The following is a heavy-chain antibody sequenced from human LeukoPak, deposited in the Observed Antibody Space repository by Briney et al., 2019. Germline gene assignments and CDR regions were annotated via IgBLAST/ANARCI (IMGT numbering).Heavy chain of an antibody. CDR3: ARGRLRGSSWYSYPEDY. CDR2: ISGSGGST. CDR1: GFTFSSYA. Sequence: PGGSLRLSCAASGFTFSSYAMSWVRQAPGKGLEWVSAISGSGGSTYYADSVKGRFTISRDNAKNTLYLQMNSLRAEDTAVYYCARGRLRGSSWYSYPEDYWGQGTLVTVSS. J-gene: IGHJ4*02. D-gene: IGHD6-13*01. V-gene: IGHV3-23*01.